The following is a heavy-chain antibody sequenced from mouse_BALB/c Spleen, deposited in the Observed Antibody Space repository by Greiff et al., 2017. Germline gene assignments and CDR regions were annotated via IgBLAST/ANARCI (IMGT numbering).Heavy chain of an antibody. CDR3: ARGYYGSTSYAMDY. V-gene: IGHV14-3*02. CDR1: GFNIKDTY. Sequence: EVMLVESGAELVKPGASVKLSCTASGFNIKDTYMHWVKQRPEQGLEWIGRIDPANGNTKYDPKFQGKATITADTSSNTAYLQLSSLTSEDTAVYYCARGYYGSTSYAMDYWGQGTSVTVSS. D-gene: IGHD1-1*01. J-gene: IGHJ4*01. CDR2: IDPANGNT.